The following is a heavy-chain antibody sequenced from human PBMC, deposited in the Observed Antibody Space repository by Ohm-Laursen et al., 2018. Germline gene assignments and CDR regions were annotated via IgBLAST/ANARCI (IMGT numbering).Heavy chain of an antibody. V-gene: IGHV3-48*01. CDR3: ARCQSGRSLSDS. CDR2: ISGTSATI. D-gene: IGHD3-3*01. J-gene: IGHJ4*02. Sequence: SLRLSCSASGFTFSGYRMNWVRQALGKGLEWVSCISGTSATIYYADSVKGRFNISRDNAKNSLYLQMDSLRAEDTAVYYCARCQSGRSLSDSWGQGTLVTVSS. CDR1: GFTFSGYR.